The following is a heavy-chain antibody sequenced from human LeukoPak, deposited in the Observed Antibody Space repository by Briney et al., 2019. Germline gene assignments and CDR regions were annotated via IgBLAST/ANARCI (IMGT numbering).Heavy chain of an antibody. CDR2: ISSSGSTI. Sequence: GGSLRLSCAASGFILSSYEMNWVRQAPGKGLEWVSYISSSGSTIYYADSVKGRFTISRDNAKNSLYLQMNSLRAEDTAVYYCAELGITMIGGVWGKGTTVTISS. CDR3: AELGITMIGGV. J-gene: IGHJ6*04. CDR1: GFILSSYE. D-gene: IGHD3-10*02. V-gene: IGHV3-48*03.